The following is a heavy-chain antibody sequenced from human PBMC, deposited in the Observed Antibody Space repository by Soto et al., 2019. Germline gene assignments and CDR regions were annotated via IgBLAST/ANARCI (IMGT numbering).Heavy chain of an antibody. Sequence: QGQLVQSGAEEKKPGASVKVSCKASGYTFTGYAMHWVRQAPGQRLEWMGWINAGNGNTKYSQQFQGRVTITRDTSASTAYMELNSLRSEDTAVYYCARSAVSPFGGLIGPFDYWGQGNLVTVSS. CDR2: INAGNGNT. V-gene: IGHV1-3*05. J-gene: IGHJ4*02. D-gene: IGHD3-16*02. CDR3: ARSAVSPFGGLIGPFDY. CDR1: GYTFTGYA.